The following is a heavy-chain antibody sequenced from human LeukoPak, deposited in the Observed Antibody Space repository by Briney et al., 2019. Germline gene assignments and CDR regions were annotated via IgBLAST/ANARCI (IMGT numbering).Heavy chain of an antibody. V-gene: IGHV3-23*01. CDR1: GFTFGNYW. Sequence: GGSLRLSCAASGFTFGNYWMSWVRQAPGKGLEWVSAISGSGGSRYSADSVKGRFTISRDNSKNTLYLQMNSLRAEDTAIYYCAKDLYYYGSGNYIDYWGQGTLVTVSS. J-gene: IGHJ4*02. CDR2: ISGSGGSR. D-gene: IGHD3-10*01. CDR3: AKDLYYYGSGNYIDY.